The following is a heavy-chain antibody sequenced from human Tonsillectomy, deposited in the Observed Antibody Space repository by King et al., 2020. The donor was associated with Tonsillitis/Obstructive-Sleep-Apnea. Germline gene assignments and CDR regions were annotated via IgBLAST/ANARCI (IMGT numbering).Heavy chain of an antibody. CDR1: GGSFSGYY. CDR3: ARSTYYDFWSVTYYYYMDV. Sequence: VQLQQWGAGLLKPSETLSLTCAVYGGSFSGYYWSWIRQPPGKGLEWIGEINHSGSTNYNPSLKSRVTISLETSKNQFSLHLSSVTAADTAVYYCARSTYYDFWSVTYYYYMDVWGKGTTVTVSS. J-gene: IGHJ6*03. D-gene: IGHD3-3*01. CDR2: INHSGST. V-gene: IGHV4-34*01.